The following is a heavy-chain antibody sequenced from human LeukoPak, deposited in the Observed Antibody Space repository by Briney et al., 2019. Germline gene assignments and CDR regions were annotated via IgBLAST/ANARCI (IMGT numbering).Heavy chain of an antibody. CDR2: IYYSGST. Sequence: PSQTLSLTCTVSGGSISSGDYYWSWIRQRPGKGLEWIGYIYYSGSTYYNPSLKSRVTISVDTSKNQFSLKLSSVTAADTAVYYCARGIYGYFFAWFDPWGQGTLVTVSS. V-gene: IGHV4-30-4*01. J-gene: IGHJ5*02. CDR3: ARGIYGYFFAWFDP. D-gene: IGHD5-18*01. CDR1: GGSISSGDYY.